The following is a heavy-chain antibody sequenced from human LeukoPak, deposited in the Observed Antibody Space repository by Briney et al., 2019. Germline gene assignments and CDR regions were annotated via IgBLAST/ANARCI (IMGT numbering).Heavy chain of an antibody. Sequence: GGSLRLSCAASGFTFSRYGMHWVRQAPGKGLEWVAVIWYDGSNKYYADSVKGRFTISRDNAKNSLYLQMNSLRAEDTAVYYCARDRYWSGGSCYSFYYGMDVWGQGTTVTVSS. CDR1: GFTFSRYG. CDR2: IWYDGSNK. J-gene: IGHJ6*02. D-gene: IGHD2-15*01. CDR3: ARDRYWSGGSCYSFYYGMDV. V-gene: IGHV3-33*01.